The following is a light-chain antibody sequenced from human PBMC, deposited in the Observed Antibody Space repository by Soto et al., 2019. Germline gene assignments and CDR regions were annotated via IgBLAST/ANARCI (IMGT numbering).Light chain of an antibody. CDR2: EVS. CDR1: SSVVGAYNY. Sequence: QSVLAQPASVSGSPGQSMAISCTGTSSVVGAYNYVSWYQQHPGKAPKLIVHEVSDRPSGVSDRFSGSKSGNTASLTISGLQAEDEADYYCSSYTGAYTLVFGTGTKVTVL. V-gene: IGLV2-14*01. CDR3: SSYTGAYTLV. J-gene: IGLJ1*01.